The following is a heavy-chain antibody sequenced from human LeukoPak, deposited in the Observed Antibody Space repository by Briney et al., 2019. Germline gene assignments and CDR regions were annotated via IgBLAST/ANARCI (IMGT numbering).Heavy chain of an antibody. J-gene: IGHJ5*02. CDR3: ARDRGYYGSGSYPST. CDR1: GGTFSSYT. CDR2: IIPIFDTA. D-gene: IGHD3-10*01. V-gene: IGHV1-69*05. Sequence: SVKVSCKASGGTFSSYTISWVRQAPGQGLGWMGRIIPIFDTANYAQKFQGRVTITTDESTSTAYMELSSLRSEDTAVYYCARDRGYYGSGSYPSTWGQGTLVTVSS.